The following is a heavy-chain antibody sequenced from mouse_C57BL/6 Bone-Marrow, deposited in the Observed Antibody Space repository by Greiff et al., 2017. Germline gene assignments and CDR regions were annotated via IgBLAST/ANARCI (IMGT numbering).Heavy chain of an antibody. CDR1: GYSFTDYN. Sequence: EVKLMESGPELVKPGASVKISCKASGYSFTDYNMNWVKQSNGKSLEWIGGINPNYGTTSYNQKFKGKATLTVDQSSSTAYMQLNSLTSEDSAVYYCARGYNYDYAMDYWVQGTSVPVSS. J-gene: IGHJ4*01. CDR2: INPNYGTT. D-gene: IGHD2-12*01. CDR3: ARGYNYDYAMDY. V-gene: IGHV1-39*01.